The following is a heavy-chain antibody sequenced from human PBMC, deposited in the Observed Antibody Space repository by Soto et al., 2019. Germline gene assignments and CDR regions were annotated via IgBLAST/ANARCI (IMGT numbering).Heavy chain of an antibody. CDR2: IIPILGIA. CDR3: ARADGSGGFYYGMDV. V-gene: IGHV1-69*02. Sequence: QVQLVQSGAEVKKPGSSVKVSCKASGGTFSSYTISSVRQAPGQGLEWMGRIIPILGIANYAQKFQGRVTITAHKSTSTAYMELSSLRSEDTAVYYCARADGSGGFYYGMDVWGQGTTFTVSS. J-gene: IGHJ6*02. D-gene: IGHD3-10*01. CDR1: GGTFSSYT.